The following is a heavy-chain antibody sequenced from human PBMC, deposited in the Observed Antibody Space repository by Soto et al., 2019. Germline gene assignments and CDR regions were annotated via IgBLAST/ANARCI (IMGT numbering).Heavy chain of an antibody. CDR3: ARHISGYNFDY. V-gene: IGHV4-34*01. D-gene: IGHD6-19*01. J-gene: IGHJ4*02. CDR1: GGSFSGYY. Sequence: SETLSLTCAVYGGSFSGYYWSWIRQPPGKGLEWIGEINDSETTNYNASLKSRVTISVDTSKNQFSLRLSSVTAADTAAYYCARHISGYNFDYWGQGTLVTVSS. CDR2: INDSETT.